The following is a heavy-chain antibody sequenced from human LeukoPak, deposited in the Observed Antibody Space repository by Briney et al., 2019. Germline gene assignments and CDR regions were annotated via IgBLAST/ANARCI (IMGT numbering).Heavy chain of an antibody. CDR3: ARRLSSSWSHDY. V-gene: IGHV3-66*01. CDR2: IYSAGHT. CDR1: GFKFSHYA. Sequence: GGSLRLSCVASGFKFSHYAIHWVRQAPGKGLEWVSIIYSAGHTYYADSVKGRFTISRDSSKETLFLQMNSLRAEDTAVYYCARRLSSSWSHDYWGQGTLVTVSS. J-gene: IGHJ4*02. D-gene: IGHD6-13*01.